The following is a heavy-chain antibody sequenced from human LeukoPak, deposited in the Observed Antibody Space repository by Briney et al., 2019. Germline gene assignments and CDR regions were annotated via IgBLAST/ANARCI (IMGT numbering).Heavy chain of an antibody. CDR2: IHYSGST. CDR1: GGSISGYY. D-gene: IGHD6-19*01. CDR3: AREGQWLADWFDP. Sequence: SETLSLTCTDSGGSISGYYWSWVRQPPGGGLEWMGHIHYSGSTNYNPSLKSRVTISVDTSKNKFSLKLTSVTAADTAVYYCAREGQWLADWFDPWGQGTLVTVSS. J-gene: IGHJ5*02. V-gene: IGHV4-59*01.